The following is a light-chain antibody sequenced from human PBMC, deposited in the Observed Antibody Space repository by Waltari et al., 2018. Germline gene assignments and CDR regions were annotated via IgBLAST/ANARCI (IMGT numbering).Light chain of an antibody. J-gene: IGLJ3*02. CDR1: NIGRKT. CDR3: QVWDSSTDHVV. Sequence: SYVLTPPPSVSVAPGKTAILSCAGDNIGRKTVPWYQQKPGQAPVLVLYSDSDRPSGIPERFSGSNSANMATLTIIRVEAGDEADYWCQVWDSSTDHVVFGGGTKLTVL. V-gene: IGLV3-21*04. CDR2: SDS.